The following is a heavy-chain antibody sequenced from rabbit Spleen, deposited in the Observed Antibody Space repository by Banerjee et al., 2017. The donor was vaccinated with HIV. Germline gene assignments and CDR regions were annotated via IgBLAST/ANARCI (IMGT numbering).Heavy chain of an antibody. CDR1: GLDFSSSYW. CDR2: ISTGSSGST. J-gene: IGHJ4*01. Sequence: QSLEESGGDLVQPGASLTLTCKASGLDFSSSYWICWVRQAPGKGPEWIGCISTGSSGSTYYASWAKGRFTISKTSSTTVTLQMTSLTGADTDTYFCARATGRYRDAGYYFNLWGPGTLVTVS. V-gene: IGHV1S40*01. CDR3: ARATGRYRDAGYYFNL. D-gene: IGHD7-1*01.